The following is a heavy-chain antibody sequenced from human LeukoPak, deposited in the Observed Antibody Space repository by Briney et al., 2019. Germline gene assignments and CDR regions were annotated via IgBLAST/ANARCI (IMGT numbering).Heavy chain of an antibody. J-gene: IGHJ4*02. CDR2: IYRGGST. D-gene: IGHD3-16*02. Sequence: GGSLKLSCAASGFTVSSNYMTWVRQAPGKGLEWVSVIYRGGSTNYADSVKGRFTISRDNSKNTLYLQMNSVRAGDTAVYYCATIMITFGGVIVWGQGTLVTVSS. V-gene: IGHV3-53*01. CDR3: ATIMITFGGVIV. CDR1: GFTVSSNY.